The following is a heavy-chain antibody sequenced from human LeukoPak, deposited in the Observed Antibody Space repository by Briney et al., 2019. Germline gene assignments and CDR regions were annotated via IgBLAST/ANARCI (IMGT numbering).Heavy chain of an antibody. Sequence: SETLSLTCTVSGGSISSYYWSWIRQPAGKGLEWIGHIYTSGSTNYNPSLKSRVTMSVDTSKNQFSLKLSSVTAADTAVYYCARDRAGYSSSSTLDYWGQGTLVTVSS. CDR3: ARDRAGYSSSSTLDY. CDR1: GGSISSYY. D-gene: IGHD6-6*01. J-gene: IGHJ4*02. V-gene: IGHV4-4*07. CDR2: IYTSGST.